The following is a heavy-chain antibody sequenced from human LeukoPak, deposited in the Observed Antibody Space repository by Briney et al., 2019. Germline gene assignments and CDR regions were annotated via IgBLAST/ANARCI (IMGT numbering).Heavy chain of an antibody. Sequence: SETLSLTCAVSGYSISSGYYWGWIRQPPGKGLEWIGSIYYSGSTYYNPSLKSRVTISVDTSKNQFSLKLSSVTAADTAVYYCARLSSSSVYWGQGTLVTVSS. D-gene: IGHD6-6*01. CDR2: IYYSGST. V-gene: IGHV4-38-2*01. CDR1: GYSISSGYY. CDR3: ARLSSSSVY. J-gene: IGHJ4*02.